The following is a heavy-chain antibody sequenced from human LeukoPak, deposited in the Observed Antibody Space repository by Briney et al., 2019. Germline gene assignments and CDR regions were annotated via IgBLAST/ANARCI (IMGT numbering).Heavy chain of an antibody. Sequence: GGSLRLSCATSGSTFSRFSMRWVRQAPGKGLEWVSSIYFTGNHISYADSVKGRFTISRDNANNSVYLQMNGLRAEDTAVYYCAREFSTVGNFDYWGQGTLVTVSS. CDR3: AREFSTVGNFDY. CDR1: GSTFSRFS. CDR2: IYFTGNHI. J-gene: IGHJ4*02. V-gene: IGHV3-21*01. D-gene: IGHD3-3*02.